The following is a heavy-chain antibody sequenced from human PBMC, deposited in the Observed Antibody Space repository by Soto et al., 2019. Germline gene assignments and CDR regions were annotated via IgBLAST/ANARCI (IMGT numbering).Heavy chain of an antibody. CDR2: IYYSGST. CDR1: GGSISSGGYY. J-gene: IGHJ4*02. CDR3: ARTAKLGYCSSTSCLHFDY. Sequence: SETLSLTCTVSGGSISSGGYYWSWIRQHPGKGLEWIGYIYYSGSTYYNPSLKSRVTISVDTSKNQFSLKLSSVTAADTAVYYCARTAKLGYCSSTSCLHFDYWGQGTLVTVSS. V-gene: IGHV4-31*03. D-gene: IGHD2-2*01.